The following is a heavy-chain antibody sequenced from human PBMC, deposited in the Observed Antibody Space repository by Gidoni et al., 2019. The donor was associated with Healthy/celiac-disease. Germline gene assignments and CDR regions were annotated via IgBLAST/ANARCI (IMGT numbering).Heavy chain of an antibody. V-gene: IGHV3-21*01. D-gene: IGHD6-19*01. CDR1: GFTFRSYS. J-gene: IGHJ6*02. CDR3: ARGQEQWLQNYYGMDV. CDR2: ISSSSSYI. Sequence: EVQLVASGGGLVKPGGSLRLSCSASGFTFRSYSMNWVRQAPGKGLEWVSSISSSSSYIYYADSVKGRFTISRDNAKNSLYLQMNSLRAEDTAVYYCARGQEQWLQNYYGMDVWGQGTTVTVSS.